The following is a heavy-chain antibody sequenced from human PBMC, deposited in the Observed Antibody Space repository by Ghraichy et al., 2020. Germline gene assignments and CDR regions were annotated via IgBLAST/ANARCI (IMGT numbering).Heavy chain of an antibody. CDR3: ARGMTTVTMYYYYMDV. Sequence: SETLSLTCTVSGGSISSYYWSWIRQPPGKGLEWIGYIYYSGSTNYNPFLKSRVTISVDTSKNQFSLKLNSVTAADTAVYYCARGMTTVTMYYYYMDVWGKGTTVTVSS. CDR1: GGSISSYY. V-gene: IGHV4-59*01. D-gene: IGHD4-11*01. J-gene: IGHJ6*03. CDR2: IYYSGST.